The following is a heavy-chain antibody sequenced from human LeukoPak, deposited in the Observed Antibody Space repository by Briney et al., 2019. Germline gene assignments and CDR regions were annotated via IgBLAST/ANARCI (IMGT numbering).Heavy chain of an antibody. Sequence: SETLSLTCTVSGGSISSSSYYWGWIRQPPGKGLEWIGSIYYSGSTYYNPSLKSRVTISVDTSKNQFSLKLSSVTAADTAVYYCAREGIAAAGTRRVWFDPWGQGTLVTVSS. V-gene: IGHV4-39*07. J-gene: IGHJ5*02. CDR1: GGSISSSSYY. CDR2: IYYSGST. D-gene: IGHD6-13*01. CDR3: AREGIAAAGTRRVWFDP.